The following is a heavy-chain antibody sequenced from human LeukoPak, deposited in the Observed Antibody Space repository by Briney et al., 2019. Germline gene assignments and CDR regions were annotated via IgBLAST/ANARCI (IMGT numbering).Heavy chain of an antibody. CDR2: ISISGSTI. V-gene: IGHV3-48*04. CDR1: GFTFSSYS. Sequence: PGGSLRLSCAASGFTFSSYSMNWVRQAPGKGLEWVSYISISGSTIYYADSVKGRFTISRDNAKNSLYLQMNSLRAEDTAVYYCARDNYGSGNFGGYFDYWGQGTLVTVSS. CDR3: ARDNYGSGNFGGYFDY. J-gene: IGHJ4*02. D-gene: IGHD3-10*01.